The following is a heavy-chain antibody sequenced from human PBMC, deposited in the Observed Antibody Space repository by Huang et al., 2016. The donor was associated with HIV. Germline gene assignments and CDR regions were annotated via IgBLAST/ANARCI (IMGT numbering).Heavy chain of an antibody. CDR1: GFTFSSYS. Sequence: CAASGFTFSSYSMNWVRQAPGKGLEWVSYISSSSSTIYYADSVKGRFTISRDNAKNSLYLQMNSLRAEDTAVYYCARFYLDWLLAREYYFDYRGEGTLVTVSS. CDR3: ARFYLDWLLAREYYFDY. CDR2: ISSSSSTI. V-gene: IGHV3-48*01. D-gene: IGHD3-9*01. J-gene: IGHJ4*02.